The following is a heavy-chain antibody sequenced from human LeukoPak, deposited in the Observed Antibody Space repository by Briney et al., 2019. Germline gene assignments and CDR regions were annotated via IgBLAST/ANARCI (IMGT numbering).Heavy chain of an antibody. J-gene: IGHJ4*02. V-gene: IGHV1-46*01. CDR1: GYTFTSYY. Sequence: ASVKVSCKASGYTFTSYYIHWVRQAPGQGLEWMGIINPSGGSTNYAQKFQGRVTMTRDTSTSTVYMELSSLRSEDTAVYYCATAYYGSGSYSYWGQGTLVTVSS. CDR2: INPSGGST. D-gene: IGHD3-10*01. CDR3: ATAYYGSGSYSY.